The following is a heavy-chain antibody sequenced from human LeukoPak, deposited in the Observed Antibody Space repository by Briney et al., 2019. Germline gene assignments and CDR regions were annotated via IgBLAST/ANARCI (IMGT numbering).Heavy chain of an antibody. CDR3: ATRGDYSDTSGNSYDALDI. CDR2: VGHSGSA. D-gene: IGHD3-22*01. V-gene: IGHV4-34*01. CDR1: GGSFSAFF. J-gene: IGHJ3*02. Sequence: SETLSLTCAVSGGSFSAFFWRWIRQPPGKVLEWIGDVGHSGSADYNPSLKSRVTVSADPSKTQFSLKLTSVTAADTAVYYCATRGDYSDTSGNSYDALDIWGQGTMVTVSS.